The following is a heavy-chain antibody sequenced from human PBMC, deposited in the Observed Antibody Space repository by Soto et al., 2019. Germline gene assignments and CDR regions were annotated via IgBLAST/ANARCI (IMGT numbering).Heavy chain of an antibody. D-gene: IGHD6-19*01. V-gene: IGHV1-3*01. CDR2: INAGNGNT. J-gene: IGHJ5*02. CDR3: ARVAGTLHNWFDP. Sequence: GASVKVSCKASGYTFTSYAMHWVRQAPGQRLEWMGWINAGNGNTKYSQKFQGRVTITRDTSASTAYMELSSLRSEDTAVYYCARVAGTLHNWFDPWGQGTLVTVSS. CDR1: GYTFTSYA.